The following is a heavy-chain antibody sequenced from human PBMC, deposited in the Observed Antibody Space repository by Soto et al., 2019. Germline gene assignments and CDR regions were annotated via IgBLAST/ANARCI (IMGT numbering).Heavy chain of an antibody. CDR2: IRSKAYGGTT. V-gene: IGHV3-49*03. CDR1: GFTFGDYA. Sequence: GGSLRLSCTASGFTFGDYAMSWFRQAPGKGLEWVGFIRSKAYGGTTEYAASVKGRFTISRDDSKSIAYLQMNSLKTEDTAVYYCTRAWLAYYDFWSHNWFDPWGQGTLVTVSS. D-gene: IGHD3-3*01. CDR3: TRAWLAYYDFWSHNWFDP. J-gene: IGHJ5*02.